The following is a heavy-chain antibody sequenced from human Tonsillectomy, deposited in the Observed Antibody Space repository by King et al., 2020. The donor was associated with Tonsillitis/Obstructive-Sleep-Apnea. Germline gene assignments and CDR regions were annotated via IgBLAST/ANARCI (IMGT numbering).Heavy chain of an antibody. CDR2: ITWNESRT. J-gene: IGHJ4*02. CDR1: GFTFDDYG. V-gene: IGHV3-20*04. D-gene: IGHD6-13*01. CDR3: VRSFFLRMAAPGPFDS. Sequence: EVQLVESGGGVVRPGGSLRLSCAASGFTFDDYGMSWVRQAPGKGLEWVSGITWNESRTGYADSVKGRFTISRDNAKNSLYLQMNSLRAEDTALYYCVRSFFLRMAAPGPFDSWGQGTLVTVSS.